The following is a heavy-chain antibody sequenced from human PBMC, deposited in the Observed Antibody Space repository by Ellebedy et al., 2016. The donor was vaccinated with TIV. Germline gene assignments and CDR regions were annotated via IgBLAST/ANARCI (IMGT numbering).Heavy chain of an antibody. CDR3: ARSGGYCSGGSCPEPI. Sequence: SVKVSCXASGGTFSSYAISWVRQAPGQGLEWMGGIIPIFGTANYAQKFQGRVTITADESTSTAYMELSSLRSEDTAVYYCARSGGYCSGGSCPEPIWGQGTMVTVSS. CDR1: GGTFSSYA. D-gene: IGHD2-15*01. J-gene: IGHJ3*02. CDR2: IIPIFGTA. V-gene: IGHV1-69*13.